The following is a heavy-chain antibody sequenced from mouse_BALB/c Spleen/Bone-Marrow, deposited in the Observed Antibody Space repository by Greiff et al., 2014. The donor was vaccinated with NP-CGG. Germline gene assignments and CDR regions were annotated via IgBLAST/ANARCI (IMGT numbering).Heavy chain of an antibody. CDR3: ARHQRYYAMDY. J-gene: IGHJ4*01. CDR1: GFTFSSYG. CDR2: ISSGGSNT. V-gene: IGHV5-6*02. Sequence: DVKLVESRGDLVKPGGSLKLSCAASGFTFSSYGMSWGRQTPDKRLEWVATISSGGSNTYYPDSVKGRFTISRDNAKNTLYLQMSSLKSEDTAMYYCARHQRYYAMDYWGQGTSVTVSS.